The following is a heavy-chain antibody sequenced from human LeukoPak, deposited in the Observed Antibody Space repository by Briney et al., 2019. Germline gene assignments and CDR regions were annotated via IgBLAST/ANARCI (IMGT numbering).Heavy chain of an antibody. D-gene: IGHD1-26*01. CDR2: ISGSGGDT. J-gene: IGHJ4*02. V-gene: IGHV3-23*01. CDR3: ARALSGGLDY. Sequence: GGSLRLSCAASGFTFSNYAMSWVRQAPGKGLEWVSAISGSGGDTFYTDSVKGRFTISRDNSKNTLYLQMNSLRAEDTAAYYCARALSGGLDYWGQGTLVTVSS. CDR1: GFTFSNYA.